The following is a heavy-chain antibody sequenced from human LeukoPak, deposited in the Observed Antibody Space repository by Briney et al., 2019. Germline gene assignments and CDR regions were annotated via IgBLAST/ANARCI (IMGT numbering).Heavy chain of an antibody. CDR1: GYTFTSYG. CDR2: ISAYNGNT. CDR3: ARVEVVAATYRY. Sequence: ASVKVSCKASGYTFTSYGISWVRQAPGQGLEWMGRISAYNGNTNYAQKLQGRVTMTTDTSTSTAYTELRSLRSDDTAVYYCARVEVVAATYRYWGQGTLVTVSS. J-gene: IGHJ4*02. V-gene: IGHV1-18*04. D-gene: IGHD2-15*01.